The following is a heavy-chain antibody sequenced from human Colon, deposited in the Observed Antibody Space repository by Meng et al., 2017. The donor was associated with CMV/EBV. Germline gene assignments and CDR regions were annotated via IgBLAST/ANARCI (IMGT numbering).Heavy chain of an antibody. Sequence: LSLTCAVSGGSISRSNWWSWVRQPPGKGLEWIAEIYHGGSTNYNPSLKSRVTISLDKSKSQFSLKLSSVTAADTAVYYCATSRPIDYWGQGTLVTVSS. J-gene: IGHJ4*02. CDR1: GGSISRSNW. V-gene: IGHV4-4*02. CDR3: ATSRPIDY. CDR2: IYHGGST.